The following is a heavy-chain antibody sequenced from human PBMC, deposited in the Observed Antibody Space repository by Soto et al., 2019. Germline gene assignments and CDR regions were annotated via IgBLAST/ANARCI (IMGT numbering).Heavy chain of an antibody. Sequence: ASVKVSCKVSGYTLTDLSMQWVRQAPGKGLERMGGFDPEDGETIYAQKFQGRVTMTEDTATDTAYMELSSLRSEDTAVYYCATHRSGRFLEWLPEGSLGYWGQGTLVTVSS. CDR1: GYTLTDLS. J-gene: IGHJ4*02. D-gene: IGHD3-3*01. V-gene: IGHV1-24*01. CDR2: FDPEDGET. CDR3: ATHRSGRFLEWLPEGSLGY.